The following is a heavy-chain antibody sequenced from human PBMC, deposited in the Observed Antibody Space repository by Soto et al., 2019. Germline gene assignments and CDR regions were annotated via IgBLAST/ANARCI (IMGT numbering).Heavy chain of an antibody. J-gene: IGHJ6*02. Sequence: LRLSCAASGFTFSSYWMHWVRQAPGKGLVWVSRINSDGSSTSYADSVKGRFTISRDNAKNTLYLQMNSLRAEDTAVYYCARDLPGIASAGNYYYYGMDVSGPGPTVTVSS. CDR3: ARDLPGIASAGNYYYYGMDV. D-gene: IGHD6-13*01. V-gene: IGHV3-74*01. CDR2: INSDGSST. CDR1: GFTFSSYW.